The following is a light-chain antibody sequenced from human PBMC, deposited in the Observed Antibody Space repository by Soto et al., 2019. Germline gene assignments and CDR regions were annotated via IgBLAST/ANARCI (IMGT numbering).Light chain of an antibody. CDR3: QQAYSHPLT. CDR1: QSISSY. CDR2: AAS. Sequence: DIQMTQSPSSLSASVGDRVTITCRASQSISSYLNWYQQKPGKAPKLLIYAASSLQSGVPSRFSGSVSGADFTLTIGNLQPEDFATYYCQQAYSHPLTFGGGTKVDIK. J-gene: IGKJ4*01. V-gene: IGKV1-39*01.